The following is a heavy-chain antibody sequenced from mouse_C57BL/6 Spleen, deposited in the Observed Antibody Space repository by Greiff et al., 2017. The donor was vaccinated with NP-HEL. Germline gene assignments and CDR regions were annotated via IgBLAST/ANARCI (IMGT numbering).Heavy chain of an antibody. CDR3: ARGITTVSDY. J-gene: IGHJ2*01. CDR1: GFTFTDYY. Sequence: DVMLVESGGGLVQPGGSLSLSCAASGFTFTDYYMSWVRQPPGKALEWLGFIRNKANGYTTEYSASVKGRFTISRDNSQSILYLQMNALRAEDSATYYCARGITTVSDYWGQGTTLTVSS. CDR2: IRNKANGYTT. V-gene: IGHV7-3*01. D-gene: IGHD1-1*01.